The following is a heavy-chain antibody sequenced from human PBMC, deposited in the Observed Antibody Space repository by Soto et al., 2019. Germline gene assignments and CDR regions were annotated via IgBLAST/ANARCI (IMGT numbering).Heavy chain of an antibody. Sequence: GGSLRLSCAASGFTFSSYGMHWVRQAPGKGLEWVAVISYDGSNKYYADSVKGRFTISRDNSKNTLYLQMNSLRAEDTAVYYCAKGTNPGYWGQGTLVTVSS. V-gene: IGHV3-30*18. J-gene: IGHJ4*02. CDR1: GFTFSSYG. CDR3: AKGTNPGY. CDR2: ISYDGSNK.